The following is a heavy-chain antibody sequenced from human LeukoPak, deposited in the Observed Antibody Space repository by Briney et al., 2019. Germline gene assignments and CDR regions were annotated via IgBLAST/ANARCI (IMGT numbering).Heavy chain of an antibody. V-gene: IGHV3-23*01. D-gene: IGHD3-22*01. CDR3: AKGSYYDSSGSFYFDY. CDR2: ISGNGDST. Sequence: GGSLRLSCAASGFTFSSYAMSWVRQAPGKGLEWVSGISGNGDSTYYADSVKGRFTISRDNSKNTLYVQVNSLGTEDTAAYYCAKGSYYDSSGSFYFDYWGQGTLVTVSS. J-gene: IGHJ4*02. CDR1: GFTFSSYA.